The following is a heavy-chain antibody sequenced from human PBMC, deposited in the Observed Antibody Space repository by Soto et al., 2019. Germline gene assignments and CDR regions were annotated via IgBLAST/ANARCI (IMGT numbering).Heavy chain of an antibody. CDR2: INHSGST. CDR1: GGSFSGYY. D-gene: IGHD6-13*01. V-gene: IGHV4-34*01. CDR3: ARGSPVAAAGLPFDY. J-gene: IGHJ4*02. Sequence: SETLSLTCAVYGGSFSGYYWSWIRQPPGKGLEWIGEINHSGSTNYNPSLKSRVTISVDTSKNQFSLKLSSVTAADTAVYYCARGSPVAAAGLPFDYWGQGTLVTVSS.